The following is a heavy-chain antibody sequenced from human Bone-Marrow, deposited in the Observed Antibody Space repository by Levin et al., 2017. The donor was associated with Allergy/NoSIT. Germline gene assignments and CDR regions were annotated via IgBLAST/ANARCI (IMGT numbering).Heavy chain of an antibody. J-gene: IGHJ4*02. D-gene: IGHD6-13*01. CDR1: GFTFSSYG. Sequence: GGSLRLSCAASGFTFSSYGMHWVRQAPGKGLEWVAVISYDGSNKYYADSVKGRFTISRDNSKNTLYLQMNSLRAEDTAVYYCAKDRRPHAKYSSSWLSRVLDYWGQGTLVTVSS. V-gene: IGHV3-30*18. CDR2: ISYDGSNK. CDR3: AKDRRPHAKYSSSWLSRVLDY.